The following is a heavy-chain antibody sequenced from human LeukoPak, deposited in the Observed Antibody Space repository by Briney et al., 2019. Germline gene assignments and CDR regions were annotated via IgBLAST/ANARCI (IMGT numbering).Heavy chain of an antibody. J-gene: IGHJ4*02. CDR2: THHSGST. CDR1: GYSISSGSY. CDR3: ARVEYFDSSGYYTFDY. D-gene: IGHD3-22*01. V-gene: IGHV4-38-2*02. Sequence: SESLSLTCTVSGYSISSGSYWGWIRQPPGKGPEWIGSTHHSGSTHYNPSLKSRVTISVDTSNNQFSLKLSSVTAADTAVYYCARVEYFDSSGYYTFDYWGQGTLVTVSS.